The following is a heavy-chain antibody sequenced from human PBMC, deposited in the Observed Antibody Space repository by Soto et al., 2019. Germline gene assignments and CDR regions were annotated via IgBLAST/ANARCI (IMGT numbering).Heavy chain of an antibody. CDR1: GGTLSDHG. J-gene: IGHJ3*02. CDR2: TIPVFNTA. V-gene: IGHV1-69*06. D-gene: IGHD3-10*01. CDR3: ARGVYGSGNYYTGPAAFDI. Sequence: QVQLEQSGAEVKKPGSSVKVSCKASGGTLSDHGVAWLRQAPGQGLEWLGGTIPVFNTAKYAQKFQGRVTVTADKFTNIAYMELSSLRSEDTACYFCARGVYGSGNYYTGPAAFDILGQGTMVIVSS.